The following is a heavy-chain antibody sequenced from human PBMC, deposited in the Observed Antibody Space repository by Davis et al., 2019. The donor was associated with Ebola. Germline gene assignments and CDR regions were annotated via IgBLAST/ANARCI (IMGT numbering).Heavy chain of an antibody. CDR3: ARERSGYEFDY. J-gene: IGHJ4*02. CDR2: INPSGGST. Sequence: ASVKVSCKASGYTFTSYYMHWVRQAPGQGLEWMGIINPSGGSTSYAQKFQGRVTMTRDTSTSTVYMELSSLRSDDTAVYYCARERSGYEFDYWGQGTLVTVSS. D-gene: IGHD5-12*01. CDR1: GYTFTSYY. V-gene: IGHV1-46*01.